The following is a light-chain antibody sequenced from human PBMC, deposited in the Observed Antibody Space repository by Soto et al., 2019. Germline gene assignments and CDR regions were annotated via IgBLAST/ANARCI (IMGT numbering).Light chain of an antibody. V-gene: IGLV2-14*01. Sequence: QSALTQPASVSGSPGQSITISRTRTNSDVGAYKHACWYQQHPLKAPQLNIYEVSNRPSGPSNRFTATKSGNTASMTSSGLQAEDEAVYYCCSYTTSSTHVFGTWTKVTVL. CDR1: NSDVGAYKH. CDR3: CSYTTSSTHV. CDR2: EVS. J-gene: IGLJ1*01.